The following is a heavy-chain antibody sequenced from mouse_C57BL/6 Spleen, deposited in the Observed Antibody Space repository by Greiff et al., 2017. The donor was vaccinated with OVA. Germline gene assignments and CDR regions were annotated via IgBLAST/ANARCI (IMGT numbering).Heavy chain of an antibody. V-gene: IGHV1-18*01. D-gene: IGHD2-4*01. CDR2: INPNNGGT. Sequence: VQLQQSGPELVKPGASVKIPCKASGYTFTDYNMDWVKQSHGKSLEWIGDINPNNGGTNYNQKFKGKATLTVDKSSSTAYMELRSLTSEDTAVYYCAGYDYDDGSLAYWGQGTLVTVSA. J-gene: IGHJ3*01. CDR1: GYTFTDYN. CDR3: AGYDYDDGSLAY.